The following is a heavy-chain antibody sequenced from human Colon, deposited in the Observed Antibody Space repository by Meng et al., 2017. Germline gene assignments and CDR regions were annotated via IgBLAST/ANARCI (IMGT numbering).Heavy chain of an antibody. CDR2: INPRTGDT. D-gene: IGHD2-15*01. J-gene: IGHJ4*02. CDR3: ARESADGGSFDL. CDR1: GYTLY. Sequence: QVQLVQSGAEVKKPGAHVTVSCKASGYTLYIHWVRLRPGEGLEWMGRINPRTGDTKSAQSFQGRVTMTRDTSTTTFSMDLRSLTTDDSAIYFCARESADGGSFDLWGQGTLVTVSS. V-gene: IGHV1-2*06.